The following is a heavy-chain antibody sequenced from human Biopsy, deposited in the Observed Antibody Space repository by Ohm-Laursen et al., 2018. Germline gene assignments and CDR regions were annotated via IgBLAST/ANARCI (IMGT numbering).Heavy chain of an antibody. J-gene: IGHJ6*02. V-gene: IGHV4-34*01. D-gene: IGHD3-16*01. CDR2: INHRGST. Sequence: SETLSLTCAVYGGSFSGYYWSWIRQPPGKGPEWIGEINHRGSTNYNPSLKSRVTISVDTSKNQFSLKLRSVSAADTAVYFCARALDYYDPYYYYAMDVWGQGTSVTVSS. CDR3: ARALDYYDPYYYYAMDV. CDR1: GGSFSGYY.